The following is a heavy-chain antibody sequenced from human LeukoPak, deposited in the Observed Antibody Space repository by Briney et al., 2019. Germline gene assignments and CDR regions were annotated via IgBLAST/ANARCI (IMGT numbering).Heavy chain of an antibody. CDR2: ITPYNGNA. Sequence: ASVRVSCKTSGYIFTKYDISWVRQAPGQGPEWMGWITPYNGNAQSAPKFEGRVTMTTDTSASTAYLELRGLKSDDTAVYYCARETKDGVFFDYWGQGTLVIVSS. V-gene: IGHV1-18*01. D-gene: IGHD6-13*01. J-gene: IGHJ4*02. CDR1: GYIFTKYD. CDR3: ARETKDGVFFDY.